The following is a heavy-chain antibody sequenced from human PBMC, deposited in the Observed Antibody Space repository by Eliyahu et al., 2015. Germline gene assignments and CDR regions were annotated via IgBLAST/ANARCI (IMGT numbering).Heavy chain of an antibody. CDR3: ARDQLLMGDGMDV. J-gene: IGHJ6*02. V-gene: IGHV2-70*04. CDR1: XFSLSTGGMR. CDR2: IDWDDDK. D-gene: IGHD2-2*01. Sequence: QVTLKESGPALVKPTQTLTLTCTFSXFSLSTGGMRVXWIRQPPXKALEWLARIDWDDDKFYSTSLKTRLTISKDTSKNQVVLTMTNMDPVDTATYYCARDQLLMGDGMDVWGQGTTVTVSS.